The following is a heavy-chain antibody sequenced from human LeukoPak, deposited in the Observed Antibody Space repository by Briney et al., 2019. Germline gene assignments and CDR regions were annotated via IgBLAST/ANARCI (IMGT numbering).Heavy chain of an antibody. Sequence: GASVKVSCKASGYTFTSYDINWVRQATGQGLEWMGWMNPNSGNTGYAQKFQGRVTITRNTSISTAYMELSSLRSEDTAVYYCARGSSSGWYRSYRRVDFDYWGQGTLVTVSS. D-gene: IGHD6-19*01. CDR1: GYTFTSYD. J-gene: IGHJ4*02. V-gene: IGHV1-8*03. CDR3: ARGSSSGWYRSYRRVDFDY. CDR2: MNPNSGNT.